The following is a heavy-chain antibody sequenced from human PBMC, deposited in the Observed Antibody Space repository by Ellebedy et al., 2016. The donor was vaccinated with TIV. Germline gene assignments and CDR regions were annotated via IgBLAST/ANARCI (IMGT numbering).Heavy chain of an antibody. CDR3: ARGTGSDQLRFGMDV. CDR2: IKSDGSGT. J-gene: IGHJ6*02. CDR1: GFTFNTYS. D-gene: IGHD3/OR15-3a*01. Sequence: GGSLRLXCAASGFTFNTYSMNWVRQAPGKGLVWVSRIKSDGSGTTYADSVKGRFTISRDNAKNTMYLQMNSLRAEDTAVYYCARGTGSDQLRFGMDVWGQGTTVTVS. V-gene: IGHV3-74*01.